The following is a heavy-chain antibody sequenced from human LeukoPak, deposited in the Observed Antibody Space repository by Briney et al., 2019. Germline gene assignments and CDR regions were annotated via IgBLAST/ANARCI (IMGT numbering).Heavy chain of an antibody. CDR3: ARLGALHDAFDV. CDR2: IHYSGST. V-gene: IGHV4-59*12. Sequence: KPSETLSLTCTVSGDSIRSYYWSWIRQPPGKGLEWIGNIHYSGSTKYNSSLKSRVTISVDTSKNQFSLRVTSLTAADTAVYYCARLGALHDAFDVWGRGTMVTVSS. J-gene: IGHJ3*01. CDR1: GDSIRSYY. D-gene: IGHD3-16*01.